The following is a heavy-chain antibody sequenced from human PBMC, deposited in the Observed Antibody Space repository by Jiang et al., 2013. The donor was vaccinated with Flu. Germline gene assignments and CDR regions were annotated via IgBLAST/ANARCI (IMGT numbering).Heavy chain of an antibody. CDR3: ARAHISAATTGGFDV. D-gene: IGHD6-13*01. CDR1: GYTFIYQY. CDR2: INPNSGVT. Sequence: SGAEVKKPGASVKVSCKTSGYTFIYQYIHWVRQAPGQGLEWMGWINPNSGVTNYAQSFQGWVTLTRDTSIRTAYMELSSLKSDDTAVYYCARAHISAATTGGFDVWGQGTMVTVSS. V-gene: IGHV1-2*04. J-gene: IGHJ3*01.